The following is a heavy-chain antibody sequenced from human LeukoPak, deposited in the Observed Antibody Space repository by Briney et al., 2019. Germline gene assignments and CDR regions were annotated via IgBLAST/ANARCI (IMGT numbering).Heavy chain of an antibody. D-gene: IGHD1-26*01. Sequence: GESLKISCKGSGYRFTSYWIGWVRQMPGKGLEWMGFTYPGDSDTRYSPSFQGQVAISADKSMSTAYLQWSSLKAPDTAMYYCARRRGRYSGDAFDIWGQGTMVTVSS. CDR2: TYPGDSDT. CDR1: GYRFTSYW. V-gene: IGHV5-51*01. J-gene: IGHJ3*02. CDR3: ARRRGRYSGDAFDI.